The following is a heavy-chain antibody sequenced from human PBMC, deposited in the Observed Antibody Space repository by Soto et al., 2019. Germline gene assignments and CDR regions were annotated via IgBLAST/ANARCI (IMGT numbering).Heavy chain of an antibody. D-gene: IGHD3-10*01. Sequence: SVKVSCKASGGTFSSYTISWVRQAPGQGLEWMGRIIPILGIANYAQKFQGRVTITADKSTSTAYMELSSLRSEDTAVYYCARDLSNRSMVRGVMDYFDYWGQGTLVTVPQ. V-gene: IGHV1-69*04. J-gene: IGHJ4*02. CDR3: ARDLSNRSMVRGVMDYFDY. CDR2: IIPILGIA. CDR1: GGTFSSYT.